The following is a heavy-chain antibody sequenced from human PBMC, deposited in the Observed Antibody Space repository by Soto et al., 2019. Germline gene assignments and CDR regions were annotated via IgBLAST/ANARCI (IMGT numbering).Heavy chain of an antibody. D-gene: IGHD2-2*01. CDR1: GFTFSNFA. J-gene: IGHJ4*02. CDR2: ISGGATST. Sequence: EVQLLESGGGLVPPGGSLRLSCAASGFTFSNFAMSWVRQAPGKGLEWVSAISGGATSTYYADIVKGRFTISRDNSKNTLSLQMNGLRVEDTALYYCAKGPTLVFPQLGNWGPGTLVTVSP. CDR3: AKGPTLVFPQLGN. V-gene: IGHV3-23*01.